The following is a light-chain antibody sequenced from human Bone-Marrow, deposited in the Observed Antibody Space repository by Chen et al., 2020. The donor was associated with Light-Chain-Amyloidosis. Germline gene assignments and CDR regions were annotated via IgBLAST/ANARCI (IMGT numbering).Light chain of an antibody. CDR3: SSYGTTYV. CDR1: NNDVGNYNF. CDR2: EDD. J-gene: IGLJ1*01. Sequence: SALTQPASVSGSSGQSIIISCTETNNDVGNYNFVSWYQQQPGKAPRLVIYEDDKRPSEVPSRFSASKSGNTASLTISGLQPEDEADYYCSSYGTTYVFGSGTTVTVL. V-gene: IGLV2-14*02.